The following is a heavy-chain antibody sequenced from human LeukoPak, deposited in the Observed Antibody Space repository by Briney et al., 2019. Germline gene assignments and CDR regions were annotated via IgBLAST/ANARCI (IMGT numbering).Heavy chain of an antibody. CDR2: MNPNSGNA. Sequence: ASVKVSCKTSGYTFTTSDINWVRQATGQGLEWMGWMNPNSGNAGYPQKFQGRVAMTRDTAINTAYMELSSLRFEDTAVYYCTRGSGPGLNWLDSWGQGTLVTVSS. CDR1: GYTFTTSD. CDR3: TRGSGPGLNWLDS. J-gene: IGHJ5*01. V-gene: IGHV1-8*01.